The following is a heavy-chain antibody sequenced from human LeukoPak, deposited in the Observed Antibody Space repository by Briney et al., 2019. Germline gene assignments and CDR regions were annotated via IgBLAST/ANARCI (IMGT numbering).Heavy chain of an antibody. CDR1: GGSFSGYY. V-gene: IGHV4-34*01. CDR2: INHSGNT. J-gene: IGHJ4*02. Sequence: NPSDTVSLTCAVYGGSFSGYYWSWIRQPPGKGREWIGEINHSGNTKHNPSLRGRVTLPVDTSKNQVSPKQNPVTPADTACLFCARLNEGHLLRYCDWLKSRSLSLPVDFDYWGEGTLVTVSS. D-gene: IGHD3-9*01. CDR3: ARLNEGHLLRYCDWLKSRSLSLPVDFDY.